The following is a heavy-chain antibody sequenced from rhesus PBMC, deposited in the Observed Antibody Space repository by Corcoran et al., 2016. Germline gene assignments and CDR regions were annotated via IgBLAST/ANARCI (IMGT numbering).Heavy chain of an antibody. CDR1: GGSLSGYY. Sequence: QVQLQESGPGLVKPSETLSLTCTVSGGSLSGYYWSWIRQPPGKGLEWIGNIDGNSAGTNYNPSLKSRVSISNDTSTKQFSRKMSYVTAADTAVYYCARAKQLVGVDVWGPGVLVTVSS. D-gene: IGHD6-13*01. V-gene: IGHV4-81*01. J-gene: IGHJ5-1*01. CDR3: ARAKQLVGVDV. CDR2: IDGNSAGT.